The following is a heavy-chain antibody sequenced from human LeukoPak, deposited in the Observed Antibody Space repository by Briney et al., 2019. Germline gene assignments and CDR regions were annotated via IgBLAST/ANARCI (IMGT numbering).Heavy chain of an antibody. CDR1: GGTFSSYA. V-gene: IGHV1-69*04. Sequence: GSSVKVSCKASGGTFSSYAISWVRQAPGQGLEWMGRIIPILGIANYAQKFQGRVTITADKSTSTAYMELSSLRSEDTAVYYCAGEGLGELTLDYWGQGTLVTVSS. D-gene: IGHD3-16*01. J-gene: IGHJ4*02. CDR2: IIPILGIA. CDR3: AGEGLGELTLDY.